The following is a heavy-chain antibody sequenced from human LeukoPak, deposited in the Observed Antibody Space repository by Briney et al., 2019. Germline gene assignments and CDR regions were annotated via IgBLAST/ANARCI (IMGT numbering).Heavy chain of an antibody. CDR2: ISTVGST. CDR1: GDSISSENSY. V-gene: IGHV4-61*02. J-gene: IGHJ6*03. D-gene: IGHD6-19*01. Sequence: SQTLSLTCTVSGDSISSENSYWSWIRQPAGKGPEWIGRISTVGSTNSNPSLKSRVTISIDTSKNQFFLRLSSVTAADTAVYYCAKDRTGLSSGWSGYYYYMDVWGKGTTVTVSS. CDR3: AKDRTGLSSGWSGYYYYMDV.